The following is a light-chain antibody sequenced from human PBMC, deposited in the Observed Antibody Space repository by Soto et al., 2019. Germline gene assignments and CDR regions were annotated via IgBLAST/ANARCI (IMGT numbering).Light chain of an antibody. CDR2: GAS. J-gene: IGKJ1*01. Sequence: EIVLTQSPGTLPLSPGERATLSCRATQSVSSSDLAWYQQNPGQAPRLLIYGASSRATGIPDRFSGSGSGRDFTLTISRLEPEDFAVYYCQQYCSSPPLTFGQGTKVEIK. V-gene: IGKV3-20*01. CDR1: QSVSSSD. CDR3: QQYCSSPPLT.